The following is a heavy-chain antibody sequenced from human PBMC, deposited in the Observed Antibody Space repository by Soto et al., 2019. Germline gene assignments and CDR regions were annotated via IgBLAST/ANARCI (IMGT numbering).Heavy chain of an antibody. J-gene: IGHJ3*02. CDR2: ISYDGSNK. CDR1: GFTFSSYG. V-gene: IGHV3-30*18. CDR3: AKDPIPTNWNDGYAFDI. Sequence: GSLRLSCAASGFTFSSYGMHWVRQAPGKGLEWVAVISYDGSNKYYADSVKGRFTISRDNSKNTLYLQMNSLRAEDTAVYYCAKDPIPTNWNDGYAFDIWGQGTMVTVSS. D-gene: IGHD1-20*01.